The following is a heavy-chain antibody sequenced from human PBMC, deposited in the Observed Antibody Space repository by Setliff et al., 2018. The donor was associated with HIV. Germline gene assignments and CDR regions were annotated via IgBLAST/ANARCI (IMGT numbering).Heavy chain of an antibody. J-gene: IGHJ4*02. Sequence: ESLKISCKGSGYSFTSYWINWVRQMPGKGLEWMGRIDPSDSYTNYNPSFQGHVTISADKSISTAYLQWSSLKASDTAMYYCASHDYYDSSVYYYRFDYWGQGTLVTVSS. CDR3: ASHDYYDSSVYYYRFDY. CDR1: GYSFTSYW. CDR2: IDPSDSYT. D-gene: IGHD3-22*01. V-gene: IGHV5-10-1*01.